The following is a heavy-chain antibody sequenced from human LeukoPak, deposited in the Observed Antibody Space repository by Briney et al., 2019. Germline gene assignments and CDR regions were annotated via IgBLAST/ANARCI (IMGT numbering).Heavy chain of an antibody. V-gene: IGHV4-59*01. CDR2: IYYSGST. Sequence: SETLSLTCTVSGGSISSYCWSWIRQPPGKGLEWIGYIYYSGSTNYNPSLKSRVTISVDTSKNQFSLKLSSVTAADTAVYYCARGGDWTAFDIWGQGTMVTVSS. D-gene: IGHD3/OR15-3a*01. CDR3: ARGGDWTAFDI. J-gene: IGHJ3*02. CDR1: GGSISSYC.